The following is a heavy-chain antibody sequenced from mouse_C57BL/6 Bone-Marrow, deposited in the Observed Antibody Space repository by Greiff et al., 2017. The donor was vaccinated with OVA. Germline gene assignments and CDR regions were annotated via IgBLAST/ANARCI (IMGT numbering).Heavy chain of an antibody. CDR3: TFYYGSSQRYFDV. CDR2: IDPENGDT. J-gene: IGHJ1*03. V-gene: IGHV14-4*01. CDR1: GFNIKDDY. D-gene: IGHD1-1*01. Sequence: VQLQQSGAELVRPGASVKLSCTASGFNIKDDYMHWVKQRPEQGLEWIGWIDPENGDTEYASKFQGKATITADTSSNTAYLQLSSLTSEDTAVYYCTFYYGSSQRYFDVWGTGTTVTVSS.